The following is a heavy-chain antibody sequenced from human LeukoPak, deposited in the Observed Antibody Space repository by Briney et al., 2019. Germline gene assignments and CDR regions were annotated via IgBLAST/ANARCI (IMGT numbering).Heavy chain of an antibody. Sequence: GGSLRLSCAASGFTFSSYWMSWVRQAPGKGLEWVANIKQDGSEKYYVDSVKGRFTISRDNAKNSLYLQMNSLRAEDTAVYYCAREGEMVTIEFFDYWGQGTLVTVSS. D-gene: IGHD5-24*01. CDR1: GFTFSSYW. J-gene: IGHJ4*02. CDR3: AREGEMVTIEFFDY. V-gene: IGHV3-7*01. CDR2: IKQDGSEK.